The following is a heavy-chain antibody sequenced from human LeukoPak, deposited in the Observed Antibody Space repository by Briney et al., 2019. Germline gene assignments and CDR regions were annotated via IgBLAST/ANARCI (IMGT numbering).Heavy chain of an antibody. CDR2: IYSGGST. J-gene: IGHJ4*02. D-gene: IGHD6-19*01. Sequence: GGSLRLSCAASGFTVSSNYMSWVRQAPGKGLEWVSVIYSGGSTYYADSVKGRFTISRDNSKNTLYLQMNSPRAEDTAVYYCARSEYSSGWWGAFDYWGQGTLVTVSS. CDR3: ARSEYSSGWWGAFDY. CDR1: GFTVSSNY. V-gene: IGHV3-53*01.